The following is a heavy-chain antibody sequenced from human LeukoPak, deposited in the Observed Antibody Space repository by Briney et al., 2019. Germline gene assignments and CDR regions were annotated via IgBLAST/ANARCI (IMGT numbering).Heavy chain of an antibody. D-gene: IGHD3-9*01. V-gene: IGHV3-30*04. J-gene: IGHJ4*02. Sequence: GRSLRLSCAASGFTFSSYAMHWVRQAPGKGLEWVAVISYDGSNKYYADSVKGRFTISRDNSKNTLYLQMNSLRAEDTAVYYCARAYDILTGLDYWGQGTLVTVSS. CDR3: ARAYDILTGLDY. CDR2: ISYDGSNK. CDR1: GFTFSSYA.